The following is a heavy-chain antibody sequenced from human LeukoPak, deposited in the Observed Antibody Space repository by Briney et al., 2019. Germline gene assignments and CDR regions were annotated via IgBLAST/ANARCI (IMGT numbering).Heavy chain of an antibody. CDR2: IIPIFGTA. D-gene: IGHD3-10*01. CDR1: GGTFSSYA. CDR3: ARSLRSITMVRGRGWYFDY. Sequence: SVKVSCKASGGTFSSYAISWVRQAPGQGLEWMGGIIPIFGTANYAQKFQGRVTITADESTSTAYMELSSLRSEDTAVYYCARSLRSITMVRGRGWYFDYWGQGTLVTVSS. J-gene: IGHJ4*02. V-gene: IGHV1-69*13.